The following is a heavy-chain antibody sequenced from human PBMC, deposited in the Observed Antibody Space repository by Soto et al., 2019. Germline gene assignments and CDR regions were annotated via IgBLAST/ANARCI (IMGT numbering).Heavy chain of an antibody. CDR2: SGGGGGIT. Sequence: EVQLLESGGGLVQPGGSLRLSCAASGFTFSDYAMSWVRQAPGKGLEWVSNVSGGGGGITYYADSVKGRFTISRDNSTITLYLQMNSLRAEDMAICYSAKVRCSSTTCYPSSLDPWGQGTLVTVSS. V-gene: IGHV3-23*01. D-gene: IGHD2-2*01. J-gene: IGHJ5*02. CDR3: AKVRCSSTTCYPSSLDP. CDR1: GFTFSDYA.